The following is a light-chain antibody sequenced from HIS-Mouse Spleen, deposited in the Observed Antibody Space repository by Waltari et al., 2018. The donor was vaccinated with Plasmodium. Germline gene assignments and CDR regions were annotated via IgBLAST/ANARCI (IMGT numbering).Light chain of an antibody. CDR3: QVWDSSTV. Sequence: SYELTRPLSVSVALGQTARITCGGNTIGMKQVHWYQQKPGQAPVLVIYRDSNLPSGIPERVSGSNSGNTATLTISRAQAGDEADYYCQVWDSSTVFGGGTKLTVL. CDR2: RDS. CDR1: TIGMKQ. J-gene: IGLJ3*02. V-gene: IGLV3-9*01.